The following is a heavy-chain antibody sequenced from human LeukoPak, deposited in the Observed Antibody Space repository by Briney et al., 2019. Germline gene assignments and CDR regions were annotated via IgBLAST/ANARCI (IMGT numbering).Heavy chain of an antibody. D-gene: IGHD6-19*01. CDR2: IYYSGST. V-gene: IGHV4-59*12. J-gene: IGHJ3*02. CDR1: GGSISSYY. Sequence: PSETLSLTCTVSGGSISSYYWSWIRQPPGKGLEWIGYIYYSGSTNYNPSLKSRVTISVDTSKNQFSLKLSSVTAADTAVYYCARERGSSGLDAFDIWGQGTMVTVSS. CDR3: ARERGSSGLDAFDI.